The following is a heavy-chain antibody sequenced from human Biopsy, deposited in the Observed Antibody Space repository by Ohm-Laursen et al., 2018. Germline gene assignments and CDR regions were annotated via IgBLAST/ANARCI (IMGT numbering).Heavy chain of an antibody. D-gene: IGHD3-22*01. Sequence: GTLSLTCTVSGGSISNNNYYWGWIRQPPGKGLEWIGSIFYRGSTHYKPSLKSRLNISVDTSKNQFSLKLNSVTAADTAGYYCARDYDTSGYYYVSWGQGTLVTVSS. CDR2: IFYRGST. V-gene: IGHV4-39*01. CDR1: GGSISNNNYY. CDR3: ARDYDTSGYYYVS. J-gene: IGHJ5*02.